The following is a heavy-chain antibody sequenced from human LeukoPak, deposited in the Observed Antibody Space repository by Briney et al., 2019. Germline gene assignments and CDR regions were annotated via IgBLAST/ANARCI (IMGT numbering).Heavy chain of an antibody. Sequence: GESLKISCKGSGYSFTNSWIGWVRQMPGKGLEWMGVIYPGDSDTRYSPSFQGQVTISVDTSISAAYLQWNSLKASDTATYYCARFLDGSGSFDYWGQGSLVTVSS. CDR1: GYSFTNSW. D-gene: IGHD3-10*01. J-gene: IGHJ4*02. CDR3: ARFLDGSGSFDY. CDR2: IYPGDSDT. V-gene: IGHV5-51*01.